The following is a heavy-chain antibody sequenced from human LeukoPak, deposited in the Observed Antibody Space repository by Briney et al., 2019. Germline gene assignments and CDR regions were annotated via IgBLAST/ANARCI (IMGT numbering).Heavy chain of an antibody. CDR3: AVYGDYGRFDY. CDR2: FDPEDGET. V-gene: IGHV1-24*01. Sequence: ASVTVSCKVSGYTLTELSMHWERQAPGKGPEWMGGFDPEDGETIYAQKFQGRVTMTEDTSTDTAYMELSSLRSEDTAVYYCAVYGDYGRFDYWGQGTLVTVSS. CDR1: GYTLTELS. J-gene: IGHJ4*02. D-gene: IGHD4-17*01.